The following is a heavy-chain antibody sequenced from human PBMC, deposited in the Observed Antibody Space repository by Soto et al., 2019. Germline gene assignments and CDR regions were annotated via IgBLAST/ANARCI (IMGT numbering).Heavy chain of an antibody. J-gene: IGHJ4*02. CDR3: TRSISGGPFDY. CDR2: ISRSSDHM. V-gene: IGHV3-21*01. D-gene: IGHD2-15*01. CDR1: GFIFSTYS. Sequence: EVQLVESGGGLVKPGGSLRLSCAASGFIFSTYSMNWVRQTPGKGLEWVSSISRSSDHMYYADSVRGRFTISRDNAKNSLFLQMNSLRAEDTAVYYCTRSISGGPFDYWGQGALVTLSS.